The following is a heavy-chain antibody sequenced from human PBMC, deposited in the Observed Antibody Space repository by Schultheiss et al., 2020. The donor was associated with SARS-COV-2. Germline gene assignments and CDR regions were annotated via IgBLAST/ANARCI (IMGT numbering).Heavy chain of an antibody. J-gene: IGHJ5*02. CDR1: GFTFSNAW. D-gene: IGHD2-15*01. V-gene: IGHV3-74*01. CDR2: INSDGSST. CDR3: VRDRSWWTPYNCFDL. Sequence: GGSLRLSCAASGFTFSNAWMHWVRQAPGKGLVWVSRINSDGSSTSYADSVKGRFTISRDNAKNTLYLQMNSLRAEDTAVYYCVRDRSWWTPYNCFDLWGRGTLVTVSS.